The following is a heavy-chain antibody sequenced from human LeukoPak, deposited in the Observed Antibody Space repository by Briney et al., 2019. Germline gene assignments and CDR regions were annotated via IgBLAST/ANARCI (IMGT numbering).Heavy chain of an antibody. CDR2: INPGGGTT. J-gene: IGHJ4*02. CDR3: ARLGPAGKYYSHF. D-gene: IGHD6-13*01. Sequence: ASVKVSCKACGYTFTSYYIHWVRQAPGQGLEWLGIINPGGGTTSYAQKFQGRVTMTRDTSTSTVYMELSSLRSEDTAVYYCARLGPAGKYYSHFWGQGTLVTVSS. V-gene: IGHV1-46*01. CDR1: GYTFTSYY.